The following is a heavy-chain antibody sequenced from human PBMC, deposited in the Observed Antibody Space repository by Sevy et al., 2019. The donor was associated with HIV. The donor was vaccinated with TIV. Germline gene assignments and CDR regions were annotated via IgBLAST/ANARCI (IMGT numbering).Heavy chain of an antibody. CDR1: GFTFSSYW. D-gene: IGHD6-13*01. Sequence: GGSLRLSCAASGFTFSSYWMHWVRQAPGNGLVWVSRINSDGCSTSYADSVKGRFTISRDNAKNTLYLQMNSLRAEDTAVYYCARVGIAAAGDYYYYMDVSGKGTLVTVSS. CDR2: INSDGCST. V-gene: IGHV3-74*01. CDR3: ARVGIAAAGDYYYYMDV. J-gene: IGHJ6*03.